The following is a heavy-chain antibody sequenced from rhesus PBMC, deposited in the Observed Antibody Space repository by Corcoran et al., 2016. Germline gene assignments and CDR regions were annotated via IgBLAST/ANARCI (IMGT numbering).Heavy chain of an antibody. D-gene: IGHD2-15*01. CDR3: ARDYCSSNYCSSSYGLDS. Sequence: QVQLQESGPGLVKPSETLSLTCAVSGGSISSNYWSWIRQPPGKGLEWIVRISGSGGSTDYTPSLKSRVTISKDASKIQFSLKLSSVTAADTAVYYCARDYCSSNYCSSSYGLDSWGQWVVVTVSS. CDR2: ISGSGGST. V-gene: IGHV4-173*01. CDR1: GGSISSNY. J-gene: IGHJ6*01.